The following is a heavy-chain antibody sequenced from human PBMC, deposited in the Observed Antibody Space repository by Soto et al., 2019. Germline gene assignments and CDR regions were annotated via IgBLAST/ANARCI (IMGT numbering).Heavy chain of an antibody. Sequence: VQLVESGGGVAQAGSSLRLSCAASGFTLSSSDMHWVRQAPGKGLEWVSDIWNDGSHKDYVDSVKGRFSVSRDKSKNTVYLQMNSLRAEDTAVYYCARSFGVSGRYFHYYGLDVW. CDR1: GFTLSSSD. V-gene: IGHV3-33*01. J-gene: IGHJ6*01. CDR3: ARSFGVSGRYFHYYGLDV. D-gene: IGHD2-8*01. CDR2: IWNDGSHK.